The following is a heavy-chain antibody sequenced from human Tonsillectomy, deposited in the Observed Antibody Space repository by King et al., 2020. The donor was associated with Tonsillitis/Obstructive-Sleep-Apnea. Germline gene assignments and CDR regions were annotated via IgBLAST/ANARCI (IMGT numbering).Heavy chain of an antibody. D-gene: IGHD3-10*01. Sequence: TLKESGPTLVKPTQTLTLTCTFSGFSLSTSGVGVGWIRQPPGKALEWLAVIYWDDDKLYSPSLKSRLTIAKDTSKNQVVLTMTNMDPVDTATYSCARLMVRGVFRPFDYWGQGTLVTVSS. V-gene: IGHV2-5*02. J-gene: IGHJ4*02. CDR1: GFSLSTSGVG. CDR3: ARLMVRGVFRPFDY. CDR2: IYWDDDK.